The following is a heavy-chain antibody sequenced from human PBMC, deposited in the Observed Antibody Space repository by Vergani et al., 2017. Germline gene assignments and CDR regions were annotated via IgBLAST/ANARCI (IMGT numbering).Heavy chain of an antibody. V-gene: IGHV3-11*01. CDR3: GRKQSPASLMDKPIDI. Sequence: QVQLVASGGGLVRPGGSLRLSCAASGFIFSDYYMTWIRPTPGKGREWLAHISDGGETKMYAESLKGRFTVSRDNTKNLLILQMKTLKVDDTATYYCGRKQSPASLMDKPIDIWGQGTLVTVSS. D-gene: IGHD1/OR15-1a*01. CDR1: GFIFSDYY. CDR2: ISDGGETK. J-gene: IGHJ5*02.